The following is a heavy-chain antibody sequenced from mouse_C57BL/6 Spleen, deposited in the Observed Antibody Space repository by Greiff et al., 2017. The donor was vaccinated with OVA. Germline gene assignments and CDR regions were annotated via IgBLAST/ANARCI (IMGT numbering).Heavy chain of an antibody. CDR3: ARAGQGLFYAMDY. D-gene: IGHD3-3*01. Sequence: VQLQQPGAELVKPGASVKLSCKASGYTFTSYWMQWVKQRPGQGLEWIGEIDPSDSYTNYNQKFKGMATLTVDTSSSTAYMQLSSLTSEDSAVYYCARAGQGLFYAMDYWGQGTSVTVSS. CDR1: GYTFTSYW. V-gene: IGHV1-50*01. J-gene: IGHJ4*01. CDR2: IDPSDSYT.